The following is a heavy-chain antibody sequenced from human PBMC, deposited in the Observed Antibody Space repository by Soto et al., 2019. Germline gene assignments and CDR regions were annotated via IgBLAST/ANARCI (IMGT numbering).Heavy chain of an antibody. Sequence: GGSLRLSCAASGFTFSSYAMSWVRQAPGKGLEWVSAISGSGGSTYYADSVKGRFTISRDNSKNTLYLQMNSLRAEDTAVYYCAKDLRQWLVIGSFDYWGQGTLVTVSS. CDR1: GFTFSSYA. D-gene: IGHD6-19*01. V-gene: IGHV3-23*01. CDR2: ISGSGGST. CDR3: AKDLRQWLVIGSFDY. J-gene: IGHJ4*02.